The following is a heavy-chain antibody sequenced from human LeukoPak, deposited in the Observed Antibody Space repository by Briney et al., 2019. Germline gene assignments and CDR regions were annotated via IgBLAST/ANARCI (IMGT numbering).Heavy chain of an antibody. CDR1: GFTFSSYA. CDR3: AKGLRDVITGTTLGY. Sequence: GGSLRLSCAASGFTFSSYAMSWVRQAPGKGLEWVSAINGSGGSTYYADSVKGRFTISRDNSKNTLYLQMNSLRAEDTAVYYCAKGLRDVITGTTLGYWGQGTLVTVSS. V-gene: IGHV3-23*01. J-gene: IGHJ4*02. D-gene: IGHD1-7*01. CDR2: INGSGGST.